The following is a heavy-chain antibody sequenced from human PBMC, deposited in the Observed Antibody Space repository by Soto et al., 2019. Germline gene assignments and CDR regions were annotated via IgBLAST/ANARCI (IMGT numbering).Heavy chain of an antibody. CDR3: AIGDRAPWIGNH. Sequence: QVHLVQSGAEVTKAGSSVKVSCKASGGTFSSHAFSWVRQAPGQGLEWVGGIIPIFETATYAQEFQGRVTISADESTNTGILELNNLRSDDTAIHFWAIGDRAPWIGNHWGPGTQVTVS. D-gene: IGHD2-2*03. V-gene: IGHV1-69*01. CDR1: GGTFSSHA. CDR2: IIPIFETA. J-gene: IGHJ4*02.